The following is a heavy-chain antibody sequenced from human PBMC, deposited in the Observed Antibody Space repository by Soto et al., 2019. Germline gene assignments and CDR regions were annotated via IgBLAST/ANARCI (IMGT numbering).Heavy chain of an antibody. V-gene: IGHV4-31*03. Sequence: PSETLSLTCTVSGGSIGSGGYYWSWIRQHPGKGLEWIGYIYYSGSTYYNPSLKSRVTISVDTSKNQFSLKLSSVTAADTAVYYCARVTFGVNFDYWGQGTLVTVSA. D-gene: IGHD3-10*01. CDR1: GGSIGSGGYY. CDR3: ARVTFGVNFDY. CDR2: IYYSGST. J-gene: IGHJ4*02.